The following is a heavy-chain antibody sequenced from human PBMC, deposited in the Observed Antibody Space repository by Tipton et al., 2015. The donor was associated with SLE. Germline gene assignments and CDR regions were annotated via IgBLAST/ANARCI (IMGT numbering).Heavy chain of an antibody. CDR3: ARDYYEDAFDI. D-gene: IGHD3-3*01. CDR2: IYYSGST. Sequence: TLSLTCKVSGISISTHYWSWIRQPPGKGLEWIGYIYYSGSTNYNPSLKSRVTISVDTSKNQFSLKLSSVTAADTAVYYCARDYYEDAFDIWGQGTMVTVSS. CDR1: GISISTHY. J-gene: IGHJ3*02. V-gene: IGHV4-4*08.